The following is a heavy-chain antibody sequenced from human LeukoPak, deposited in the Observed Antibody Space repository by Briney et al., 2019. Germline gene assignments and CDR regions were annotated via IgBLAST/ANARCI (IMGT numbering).Heavy chain of an antibody. CDR3: ARDTDDQDAFDI. CDR2: ISSSSSYI. CDR1: GFTFSSYS. D-gene: IGHD2-2*01. J-gene: IGHJ3*02. Sequence: GGSLRLSCAASGFTFSSYSMNWVRQAPGKGPEWVSSISSSSSYIYYADSVKGRFTISRDNAKNSLYLQMNSLRAEDTAVYYCARDTDDQDAFDIWGQGTMVTVSS. V-gene: IGHV3-21*01.